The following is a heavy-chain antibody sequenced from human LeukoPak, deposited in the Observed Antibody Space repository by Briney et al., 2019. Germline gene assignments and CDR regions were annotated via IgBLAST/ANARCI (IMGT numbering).Heavy chain of an antibody. CDR2: ISGSGGTI. J-gene: IGHJ4*02. CDR3: AKVLELGTICPTFDY. Sequence: GGSLLTCSGASGFTFSIYAMSWGRQAPGKGLQWVSAISGSGGTIYYADSVKGRFTISRDNSKNTLYLQMNSLRAEDTAVYYCAKVLELGTICPTFDYWGQGTLVTVSS. D-gene: IGHD5-24*01. CDR1: GFTFSIYA. V-gene: IGHV3-23*01.